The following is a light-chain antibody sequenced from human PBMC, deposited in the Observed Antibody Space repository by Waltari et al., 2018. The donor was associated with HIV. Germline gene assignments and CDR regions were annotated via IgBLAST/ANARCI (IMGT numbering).Light chain of an antibody. J-gene: IGKJ5*01. Sequence: DIQMTQFPSSVSASVGDRVTLPCRATQGLANWVAWYQQKPVRAPKLLIHGAYILQEGVPSRFSGSGSGTVFTLTLNSLQPEDFATYFCQQTNSFPITFGQGTRLDSK. V-gene: IGKV1D-12*01. CDR3: QQTNSFPIT. CDR1: QGLANW. CDR2: GAY.